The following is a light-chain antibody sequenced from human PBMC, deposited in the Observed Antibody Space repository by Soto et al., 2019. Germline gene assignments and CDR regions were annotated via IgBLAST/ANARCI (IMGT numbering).Light chain of an antibody. CDR1: QSVTSNY. J-gene: IGKJ1*01. CDR2: GAS. V-gene: IGKV3-20*01. Sequence: EIVLTQSPGTLSLSPGERATLSCGASQSVTSNYLAWYQQKPGQAPRLLIFGASIRVTGIPDRFIGSGSGTDFTLTISRLEHEDFEVYYCQHYVTSLTTLGQGTKADIK. CDR3: QHYVTSLTT.